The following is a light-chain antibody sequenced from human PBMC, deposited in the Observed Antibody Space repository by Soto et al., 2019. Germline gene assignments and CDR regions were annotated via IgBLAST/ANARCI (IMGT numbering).Light chain of an antibody. J-gene: IGLJ1*01. Sequence: QSALTQPPSVSGSPGQTVTISCTGTSSDVGNYNRVSWYQQSPGTAPKVMIYEVSNRPSGVPDRFSGSKSGNTASLTISGLDAEDAADYYCCSFTSSSIYVFGTGTKLTVL. V-gene: IGLV2-18*02. CDR1: SSDVGNYNR. CDR3: CSFTSSSIYV. CDR2: EVS.